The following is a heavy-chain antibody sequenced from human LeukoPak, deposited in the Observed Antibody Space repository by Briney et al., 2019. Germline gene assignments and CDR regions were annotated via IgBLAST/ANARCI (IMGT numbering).Heavy chain of an antibody. CDR1: GFTFSSYG. Sequence: GRSLRLSCAASGFTFSSYGMHWVRQAPGKGLEWVAVIWYDGSSKYYADSVKGRFTISRDNSKNTLYLQMNSLRAEDTAVYYCAKGPFPDAFDIWGQGTMVTVSS. CDR3: AKGPFPDAFDI. CDR2: IWYDGSSK. V-gene: IGHV3-33*06. J-gene: IGHJ3*02. D-gene: IGHD2/OR15-2a*01.